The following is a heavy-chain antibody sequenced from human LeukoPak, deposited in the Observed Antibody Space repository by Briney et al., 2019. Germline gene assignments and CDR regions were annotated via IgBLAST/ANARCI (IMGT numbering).Heavy chain of an antibody. CDR2: ISNTGTTI. V-gene: IGHV3-48*03. J-gene: IGHJ6*03. D-gene: IGHD3-10*01. Sequence: GSLRLSSSVSGFTFSTYLMNSVRQAPGKGLEWGSFISNTGTTIYYADSVRGRFTISRDNAKNSLFLQMNSLRAEDRAVYYCARERRPVSGLNYMDVWGKGTTVTVSS. CDR1: GFTFSTYL. CDR3: ARERRPVSGLNYMDV.